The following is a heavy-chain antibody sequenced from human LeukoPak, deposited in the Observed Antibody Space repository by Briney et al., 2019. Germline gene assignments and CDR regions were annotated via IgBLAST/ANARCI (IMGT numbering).Heavy chain of an antibody. CDR3: ARDGSERFGELSYGVDV. V-gene: IGHV4-4*02. J-gene: IGHJ6*02. CDR1: GGSISSSNW. D-gene: IGHD3-10*01. CDR2: IYHSGST. Sequence: PSETLSLTCAVSGGSISSSNWWSWVRQPPGKGLEWIGEIYHSGSTNYNPSLKSRVTISVDKSKNQFSLKLSSVTAADTAVYYCARDGSERFGELSYGVDVWGQGTTVTVSS.